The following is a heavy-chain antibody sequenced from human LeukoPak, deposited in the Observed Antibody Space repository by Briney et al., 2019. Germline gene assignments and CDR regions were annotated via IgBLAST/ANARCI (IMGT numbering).Heavy chain of an antibody. V-gene: IGHV4-31*03. CDR2: IYYSGST. D-gene: IGHD6-13*01. CDR3: ARVGFAAAGEGYYFDY. Sequence: SETLSLTGTFSGGSISSGGYYWSWLRQHPGKGLEWIGYIYYSGSTYYNPSLKSRVTIPVDTSKNQFSLKLSSVTAADTAVYYCARVGFAAAGEGYYFDYWGQGTLVTVSS. CDR1: GGSISSGGYY. J-gene: IGHJ4*02.